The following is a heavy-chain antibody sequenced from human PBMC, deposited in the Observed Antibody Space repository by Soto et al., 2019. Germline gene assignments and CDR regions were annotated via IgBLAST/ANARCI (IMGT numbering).Heavy chain of an antibody. V-gene: IGHV3-13*05. CDR3: ARAYSGRLPRRADYYFAMDV. CDR2: IGAADDP. D-gene: IGHD2-15*01. Sequence: LRLSCAASGFTFSAYDMHWVRQTTGKGLEWVSAIGAADDPYYLGSVKGRFTISRENAKNSLYLQMNSLRAEDTAVYYCARAYSGRLPRRADYYFAMDVWGQGTTVTVSS. J-gene: IGHJ6*02. CDR1: GFTFSAYD.